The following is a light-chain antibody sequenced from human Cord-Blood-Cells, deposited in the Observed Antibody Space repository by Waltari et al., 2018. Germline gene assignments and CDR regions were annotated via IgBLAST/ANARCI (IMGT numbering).Light chain of an antibody. Sequence: SYELTQPPSVSVSPGQTASITCSGDTLGAKDACWLQQKPGQSPVLVIYQDSKRPSGIPERFSGSNSGNTATLTISGTQAMDEADYYCQAWDSSTVVFGGGTKLTVL. J-gene: IGLJ2*01. CDR1: TLGAKD. CDR2: QDS. V-gene: IGLV3-1*01. CDR3: QAWDSSTVV.